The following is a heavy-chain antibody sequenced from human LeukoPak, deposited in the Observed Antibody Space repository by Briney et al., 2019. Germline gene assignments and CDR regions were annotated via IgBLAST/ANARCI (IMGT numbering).Heavy chain of an antibody. Sequence: PSETLSLTCTVSGGSISSGSYYWSWIRQPAGKGLEWIGRIYTSGSTNYNPSLKSRVTISVDTSKNQFSLKLSSVTAADTAVYYCARDDYGGNAVDYWGQGTLVTVSS. D-gene: IGHD4-23*01. CDR2: IYTSGST. V-gene: IGHV4-61*02. J-gene: IGHJ4*02. CDR3: ARDDYGGNAVDY. CDR1: GGSISSGSYY.